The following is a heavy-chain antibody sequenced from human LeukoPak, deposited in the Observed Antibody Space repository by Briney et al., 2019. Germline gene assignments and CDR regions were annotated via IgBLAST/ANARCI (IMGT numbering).Heavy chain of an antibody. CDR1: GGSISSYY. CDR2: IYYSGST. D-gene: IGHD4-17*01. Sequence: SETLSLTCTVSGGSISSYYWNWIRQPPGKGLEWIGYIYYSGSTNYNPSLKSRVTISVDTSKNQFSLKLSSVTAADTAVYYCARAIAVTTISGAVVDAFDIWGQGTMVTVSS. J-gene: IGHJ3*02. CDR3: ARAIAVTTISGAVVDAFDI. V-gene: IGHV4-59*01.